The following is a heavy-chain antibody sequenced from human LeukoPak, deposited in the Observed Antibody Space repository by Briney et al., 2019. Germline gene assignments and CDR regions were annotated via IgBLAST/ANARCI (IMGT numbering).Heavy chain of an antibody. CDR3: AREVVAGDDAFDI. Sequence: SQTLSLTCAISGDSVSSNSAAWNWIRQSPSRGLEWLGRTYYRSKWYNDYALSVESRITINPGTSKNQFSLQLNSVTPEDTAVYYCAREVVAGDDAFDIWAKGQWSPSLQ. J-gene: IGHJ3*02. CDR2: TYYRSKWYN. V-gene: IGHV6-1*01. CDR1: GDSVSSNSAA. D-gene: IGHD2-15*01.